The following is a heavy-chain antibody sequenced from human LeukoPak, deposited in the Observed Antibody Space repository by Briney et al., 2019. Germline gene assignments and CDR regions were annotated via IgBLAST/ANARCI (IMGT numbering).Heavy chain of an antibody. CDR3: AKSSGWYFPAPLAFDY. CDR1: GFTFSNYA. J-gene: IGHJ4*02. Sequence: GGSLRLSCAASGFTFSNYAMTWVRQAPGKGLEWVSTISGSGGSTYFADSVKGRFTISRDNSKNTLSLQMNSPRAEDTAVYYCAKSSGWYFPAPLAFDYWGQGTLVTVSS. D-gene: IGHD6-19*01. CDR2: ISGSGGST. V-gene: IGHV3-23*01.